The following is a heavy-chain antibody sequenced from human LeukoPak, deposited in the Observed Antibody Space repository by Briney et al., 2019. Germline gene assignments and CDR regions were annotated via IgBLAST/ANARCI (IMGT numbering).Heavy chain of an antibody. CDR3: AKTNGYYDY. J-gene: IGHJ4*02. D-gene: IGHD3-22*01. CDR2: ISSSGSTI. CDR1: GFTFSSYE. V-gene: IGHV3-48*03. Sequence: GGSLRLSCAASGFTFSSYEMNWVRQAPGKGLEWVSYISSSGSTIYYADSVKGRSAISRDNSKNTLYLQMDSLRVEDTAVYHCAKTNGYYDYWGRGTLVTVFS.